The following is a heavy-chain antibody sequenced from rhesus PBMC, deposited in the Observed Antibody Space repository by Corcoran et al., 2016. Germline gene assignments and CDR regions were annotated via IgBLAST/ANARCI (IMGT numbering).Heavy chain of an antibody. Sequence: QVHLQESGPGLVKPSETLSLTCTVSGGSISGYHWSWIRQPPGKGLEWIGKMKGNQQPTNPHPSLTRRVTISKDTSRNQFSLKRTSGTAADTAVYYCARGEWFFDLWGPGTPITISS. J-gene: IGHJ2*01. CDR3: ARGEWFFDL. V-gene: IGHV4-81*01. CDR2: MKGNQQPT. D-gene: IGHD1-44*02. CDR1: GGSISGYH.